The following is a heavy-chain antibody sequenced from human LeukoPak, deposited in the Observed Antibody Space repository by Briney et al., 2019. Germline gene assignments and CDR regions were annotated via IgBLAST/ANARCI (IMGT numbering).Heavy chain of an antibody. CDR3: GKDQNVAAAGFPYDY. CDR2: IRSKANNYAT. J-gene: IGHJ4*02. D-gene: IGHD6-13*01. Sequence: PGGSLRLSCAASGFTFSGSAMHWVRQASGKGLEWVGRIRSKANNYATVYAASVKGRFTISRDDSKNTAYLQMNSLKTEDTAVYYCGKDQNVAAAGFPYDYWGQGTLVTVSS. V-gene: IGHV3-73*01. CDR1: GFTFSGSA.